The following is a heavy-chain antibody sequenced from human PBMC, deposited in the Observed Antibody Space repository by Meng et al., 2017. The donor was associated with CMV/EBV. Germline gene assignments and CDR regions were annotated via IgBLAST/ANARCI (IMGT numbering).Heavy chain of an antibody. CDR1: GFSLSNSGVG. Sequence: QITFNESDPTLVKPTHTLTLTCTFSGFSLSNSGVGVGWIRLPPGKALEWLALIYWDDDKRYSPSLKSRLTITKDTSKNQVVLTLTNMDSVDTATYYCARGGLRGFDYWGQGTLVTVSS. J-gene: IGHJ4*02. D-gene: IGHD4-17*01. CDR2: IYWDDDK. V-gene: IGHV2-5*02. CDR3: ARGGLRGFDY.